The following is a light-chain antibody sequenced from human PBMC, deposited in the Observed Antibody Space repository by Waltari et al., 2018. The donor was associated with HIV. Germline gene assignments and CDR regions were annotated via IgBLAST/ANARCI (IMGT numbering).Light chain of an antibody. J-gene: IGLJ2*01. V-gene: IGLV2-8*01. CDR3: ASYAGRNNLV. CDR1: RRVLCGYNY. Sequence: QSALTQPPSASVSPGHSFTISCTGTRRVLCGYNYVSWYKKHPGEAPKVVIFEVYKRPSGVPDRLSGSKSGNTASLTVSGLQADDEATYYCASYAGRNNLVFGGGTKLTVL. CDR2: EVY.